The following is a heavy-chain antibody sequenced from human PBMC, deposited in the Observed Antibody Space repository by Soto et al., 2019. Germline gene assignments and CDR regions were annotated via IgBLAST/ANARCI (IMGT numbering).Heavy chain of an antibody. V-gene: IGHV1-3*01. J-gene: IGHJ4*02. D-gene: IGHD3-22*01. CDR3: ARESGYPVDY. CDR1: GYTFTNYV. Sequence: QVQLVQSGAEVKKPGASVKVSCKASGYTFTNYVMHWVRQAPGQRLEWMGSINAGDDNTKYSQKFQARVTITTDTSASTAYMELSSLRSEDTAVYDCARESGYPVDYWGQGTLVTVSS. CDR2: INAGDDNT.